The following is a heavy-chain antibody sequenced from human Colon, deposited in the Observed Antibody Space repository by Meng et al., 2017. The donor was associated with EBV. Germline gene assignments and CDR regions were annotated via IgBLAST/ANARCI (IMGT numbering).Heavy chain of an antibody. D-gene: IGHD2/OR15-2a*01. CDR1: GYTVSTYT. CDR2: ISTNTGTP. Sequence: QVQVVESGCEFKKPGASVKGSCKASGYTVSTYTINWVRQAHGRGLEWMGWISTNTGTPTYTQGFTGRFVFSLDTSVSTAYLQISSLKAEDTAVYYCARGGNFDPWGQGTLVTVSS. V-gene: IGHV7-4-1*02. CDR3: ARGGNFDP. J-gene: IGHJ5*02.